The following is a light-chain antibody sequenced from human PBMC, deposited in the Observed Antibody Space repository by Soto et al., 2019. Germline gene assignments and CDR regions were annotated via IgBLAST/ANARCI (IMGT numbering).Light chain of an antibody. CDR2: DAS. CDR1: QSVSSF. J-gene: IGKJ4*01. CDR3: QQHTNWPLT. V-gene: IGKV3-11*01. Sequence: ETVLTQSPATLSLSPGEGATLSCMASQSVSSFLAWYQQKPCQAPRLLIYDASNRATGIPARFSGSGSGTDFTLTISSLEPEDFAVYYCQQHTNWPLTFGGGTKVEIK.